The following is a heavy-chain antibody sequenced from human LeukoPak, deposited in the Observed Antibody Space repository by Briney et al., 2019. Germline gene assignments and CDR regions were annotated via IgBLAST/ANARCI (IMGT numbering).Heavy chain of an antibody. Sequence: GGSLRLSCVASGFTFSSYAMSGVRQAPGKGVEWVSAISGSGGSTYYADSVKGRFTISRDNSKNTLYLQMNSLGPEDTAVYYCAKDKYSPNINNWFDPWGQGTLVTVSS. CDR1: GFTFSSYA. CDR2: ISGSGGST. V-gene: IGHV3-23*01. D-gene: IGHD5-18*01. J-gene: IGHJ5*02. CDR3: AKDKYSPNINNWFDP.